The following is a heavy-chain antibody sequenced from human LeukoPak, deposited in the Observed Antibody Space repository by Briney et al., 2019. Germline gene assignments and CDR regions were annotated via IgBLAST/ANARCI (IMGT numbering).Heavy chain of an antibody. D-gene: IGHD3-22*01. CDR3: AKPDHYYDSSGYPNLYYFDY. CDR1: GFTFSGYA. V-gene: IGHV3-23*01. Sequence: GGSLRLSCAASGFTFSGYAMSWVRQAPGKGLEWVSAISGSGGSTYYADSVKGRFTISRDNSKNTLYLQMNSLRAEDTAVYYCAKPDHYYDSSGYPNLYYFDYWGQGTLVTVSS. J-gene: IGHJ4*02. CDR2: ISGSGGST.